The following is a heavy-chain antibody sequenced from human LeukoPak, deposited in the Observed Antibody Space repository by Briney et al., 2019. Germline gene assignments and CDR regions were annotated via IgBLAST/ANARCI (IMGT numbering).Heavy chain of an antibody. CDR2: INPSSGST. D-gene: IGHD6-13*01. CDR3: ARDSSNWSFDY. J-gene: IGHJ4*02. CDR1: GYTFTGYN. V-gene: IGHV1-46*01. Sequence: ASEKVSCKASGYTFTGYNMHWVRQAPGQGPEWMAIINPSSGSTAYAQKFQGRVTLTRDTSTNTHYMELSSLRSEDTAIYYCARDSSNWSFDYWGQGTPVTVSS.